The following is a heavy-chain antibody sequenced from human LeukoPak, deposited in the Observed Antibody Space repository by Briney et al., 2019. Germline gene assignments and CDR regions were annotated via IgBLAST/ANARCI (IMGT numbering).Heavy chain of an antibody. V-gene: IGHV4-59*01. D-gene: IGHD2-2*01. J-gene: IGHJ6*02. CDR2: IYYSGST. Sequence: PSETLSLTCTVSGGSISSYYWSWIRQPPGKGLEWIGYIYYSGSTNYNPSLKSRVTISVDTSKNQFSLKLSSVTAADTAVYYCARDGGGTSLYYYYYGMDVWGQGTTVTVSS. CDR1: GGSISSYY. CDR3: ARDGGGTSLYYYYYGMDV.